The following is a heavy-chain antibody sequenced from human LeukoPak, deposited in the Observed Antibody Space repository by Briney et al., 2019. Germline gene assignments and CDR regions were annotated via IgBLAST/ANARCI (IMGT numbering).Heavy chain of an antibody. CDR2: IYYSGST. CDR3: ATLIAVAGPYYFDY. Sequence: SETLSLTCTVSGGSTSSYYWSWIRQPPGKGLEWIGYIYYSGSTNYNPSLKSRVTISVDTSKNQFSLKLSSVTAADTAVYYCATLIAVAGPYYFDYWGQGTLVTVSS. D-gene: IGHD6-19*01. J-gene: IGHJ4*02. CDR1: GGSTSSYY. V-gene: IGHV4-59*08.